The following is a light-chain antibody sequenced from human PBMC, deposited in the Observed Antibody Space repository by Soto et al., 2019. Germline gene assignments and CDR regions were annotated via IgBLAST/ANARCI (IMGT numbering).Light chain of an antibody. CDR3: QQYGSSPRT. Sequence: EIVLTQSPGTLSLSPGERATLSCRANQSVSSSYLAWYQQKPGQAPRLLIYGASSRATGIPDRFSGSGSGSDFTLTISRLEPEDFAVYYCQQYGSSPRTFGQGTKVVIK. J-gene: IGKJ1*01. CDR1: QSVSSSY. V-gene: IGKV3-20*01. CDR2: GAS.